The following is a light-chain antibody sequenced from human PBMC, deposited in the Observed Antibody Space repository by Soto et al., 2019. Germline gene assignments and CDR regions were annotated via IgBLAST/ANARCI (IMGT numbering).Light chain of an antibody. CDR2: GAA. J-gene: IGKJ2*01. CDR1: QSVSSSY. CDR3: QQYGSAYT. Sequence: EIVLTQSPGTLSLSPGERATLSCRASQSVSSSYLAWYQQKRGQPPSLLIYGAASRATGIPYRFSGSGCGTDFTLTISRLEHEDVAVYYCQQYGSAYTFGQGTKLEIK. V-gene: IGKV3-20*01.